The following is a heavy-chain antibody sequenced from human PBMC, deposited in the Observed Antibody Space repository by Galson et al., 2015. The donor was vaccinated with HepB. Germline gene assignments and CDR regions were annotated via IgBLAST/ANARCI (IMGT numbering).Heavy chain of an antibody. D-gene: IGHD4-11*01. CDR3: ARAVDYSNSQYYYYGMDV. Sequence: SCAASGYTFTSYYMHWVRQAPGQGLEWMGIINPSGGSTSYAQKFQGRVTMTRDTSTSTVYMELSSLRSEDTAVYYCARAVDYSNSQYYYYGMDVWGQGTTVTVSS. CDR2: INPSGGST. V-gene: IGHV1-46*01. CDR1: GYTFTSYY. J-gene: IGHJ6*02.